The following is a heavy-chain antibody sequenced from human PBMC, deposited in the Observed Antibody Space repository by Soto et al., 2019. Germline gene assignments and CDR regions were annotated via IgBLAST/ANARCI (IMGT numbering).Heavy chain of an antibody. CDR3: ARVPSGDKVDY. D-gene: IGHD7-27*01. CDR2: IYNGGTT. CDR1: GGSINNVNYC. J-gene: IGHJ4*02. Sequence: QVQLQESGPGLVKPSQTLSLTCTVSGGSINNVNYCWRGIRQSTDNGLEWIGHIYNGGTTYNNPSLTSRVTLSVDTSNNQFSMKLSSVSAADTAVYYCARVPSGDKVDYWGQGTLVTVSS. V-gene: IGHV4-30-4*01.